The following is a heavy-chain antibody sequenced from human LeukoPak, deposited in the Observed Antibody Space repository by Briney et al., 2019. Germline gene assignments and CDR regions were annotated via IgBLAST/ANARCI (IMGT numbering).Heavy chain of an antibody. Sequence: PSETLSLTCTVSGASISSSYWSWIRQAPGKRLEWIGYIYYNGNTNSNPSLKSQVTISADTSKNQFSLKLNSVTAADTAVYHCVRGNYDNRGYSNAFDIWGQGAMVTVSS. CDR1: GASISSSY. J-gene: IGHJ3*02. V-gene: IGHV4-59*01. CDR3: VRGNYDNRGYSNAFDI. CDR2: IYYNGNT. D-gene: IGHD3-22*01.